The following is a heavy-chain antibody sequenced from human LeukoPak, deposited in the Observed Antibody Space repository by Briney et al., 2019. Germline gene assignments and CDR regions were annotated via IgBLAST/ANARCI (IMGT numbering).Heavy chain of an antibody. CDR2: INSDGSST. CDR3: ARVPLFQRWLQYDY. D-gene: IGHD5-24*01. Sequence: GGSLRLSCAASVFTFSSYWMYWVRQAPEKGLVWVSRINSDGSSTSYADSVKGRFTISRDNAKNTLYLQMNSLRAEDTAVYYCARVPLFQRWLQYDYWGQGTLVTVSS. V-gene: IGHV3-74*01. J-gene: IGHJ4*02. CDR1: VFTFSSYW.